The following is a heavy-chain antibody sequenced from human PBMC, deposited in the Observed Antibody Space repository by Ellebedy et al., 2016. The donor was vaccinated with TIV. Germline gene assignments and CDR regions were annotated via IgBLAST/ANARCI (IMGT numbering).Heavy chain of an antibody. V-gene: IGHV7-4-1*02. CDR1: GYTFTSYA. Sequence: AASVKVSCKASGYTFTSYAMNWVRQAPGQGLEWMGWINTNTGNPTYAQGFTGRFVFSLDTSVSTAYLQISSLKAEDTAVYYCARSLRWSYYGDWFDPWGQGTLVTVSS. J-gene: IGHJ5*02. CDR2: INTNTGNP. CDR3: ARSLRWSYYGDWFDP. D-gene: IGHD1-26*01.